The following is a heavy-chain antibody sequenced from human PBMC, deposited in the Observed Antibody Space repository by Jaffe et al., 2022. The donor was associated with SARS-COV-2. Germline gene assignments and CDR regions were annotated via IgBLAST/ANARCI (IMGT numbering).Heavy chain of an antibody. CDR3: ARELRYSYYYGMDV. V-gene: IGHV3-30-3*01. CDR2: ISYDGSNK. D-gene: IGHD3-16*01. J-gene: IGHJ6*02. Sequence: QVQLVESGGGVVQPGRSLRLSCAASGFTFSSYAMHWVRQAPGKGLEWVAVISYDGSNKYYADSVKGRFTISRDNSKNTLYLQMNSLRAEDTAVYYCARELRYSYYYGMDVWGQGTTVTVSS. CDR1: GFTFSSYA.